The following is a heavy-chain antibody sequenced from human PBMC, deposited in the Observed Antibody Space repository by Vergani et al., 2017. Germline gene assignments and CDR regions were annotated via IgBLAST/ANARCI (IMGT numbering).Heavy chain of an antibody. J-gene: IGHJ6*02. CDR1: GYSISSGYY. V-gene: IGHV4-38-2*02. Sequence: QVQLQESGPGLVKPSETLSLTCTVSGYSISSGYYWGWIRQPPGKGLEWIGSIYHSGNTYYNPSLKSRVTISIDTSKNQFSLKLSSVTAADTAVYFCAGQQQLVSHQRYYYCGMDVWGQGTTVTVSS. CDR2: IYHSGNT. D-gene: IGHD6-13*01. CDR3: AGQQQLVSHQRYYYCGMDV.